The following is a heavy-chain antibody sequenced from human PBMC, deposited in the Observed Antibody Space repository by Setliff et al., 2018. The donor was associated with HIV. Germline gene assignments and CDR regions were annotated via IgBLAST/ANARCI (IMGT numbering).Heavy chain of an antibody. CDR3: LRDRSATWTPTNY. D-gene: IGHD6-25*01. CDR1: GYTFVDDR. Sequence: ASVQVSCKASGYTFVDDRITWVRQAPAQGREWMGWIGDYNGDTKYAQKFQNRVTMTIDTSASTAYMELRSLTSDDTAMYYCLRDRSATWTPTNYWGQGTLVTVSS. V-gene: IGHV1-18*01. J-gene: IGHJ4*01. CDR2: IGDYNGDT.